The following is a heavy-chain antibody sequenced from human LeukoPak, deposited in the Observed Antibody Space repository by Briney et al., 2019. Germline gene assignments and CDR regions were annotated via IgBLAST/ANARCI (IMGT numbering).Heavy chain of an antibody. CDR3: TTEDHLFRRSSGYPVGAFEI. Sequence: GGSLRLFCAASGFTFSNAWMSWVPQAPAKGLEWVGRIKSKTDGGTTDYAAPVKGRFTISRDDSKNTLYLQMNSLKTEDRAVYYCTTEDHLFRRSSGYPVGAFEIWGQGPMVTVSS. D-gene: IGHD3-22*01. V-gene: IGHV3-15*01. J-gene: IGHJ3*02. CDR2: IKSKTDGGTT. CDR1: GFTFSNAW.